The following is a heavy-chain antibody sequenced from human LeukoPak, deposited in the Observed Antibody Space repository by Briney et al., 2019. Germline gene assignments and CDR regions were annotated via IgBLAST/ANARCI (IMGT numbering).Heavy chain of an antibody. CDR3: ARDYCSSTSCHFDY. V-gene: IGHV1-18*04. Sequence: ASVKVSCKASGYTFTSYYMHWVRQAPGQGLEWMGWISAYNGNTNYAQKLQGRVTMTTDTSTSTAYMELRSLRSDDTAVYYCARDYCSSTSCHFDYWGQGTLVTVSS. D-gene: IGHD2-2*01. CDR2: ISAYNGNT. J-gene: IGHJ4*02. CDR1: GYTFTSYY.